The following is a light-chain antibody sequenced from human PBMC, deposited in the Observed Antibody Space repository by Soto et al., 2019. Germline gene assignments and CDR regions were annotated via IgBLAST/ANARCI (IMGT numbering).Light chain of an antibody. CDR2: GAS. J-gene: IGKJ1*01. CDR3: QQYNNWPPTWT. Sequence: EIVMAQSPATLSVSPGESATLSCRASQSVSNNLAWYQRKPGQTPRLLIYGASTRATGFPARFSGSGSGTEFTLTISSLQSEDFAVYYCQQYNNWPPTWTLGQGTKVDIK. V-gene: IGKV3-15*01. CDR1: QSVSNN.